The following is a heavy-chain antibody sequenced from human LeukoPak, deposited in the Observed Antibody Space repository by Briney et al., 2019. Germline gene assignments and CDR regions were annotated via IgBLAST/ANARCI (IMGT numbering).Heavy chain of an antibody. J-gene: IGHJ3*01. CDR1: GYSFTTYW. Sequence: GESLKISCQGSGYSFTTYWIGWVRQMPGKGLECMGIIWPDDSDTRYSPSFRGQVTISADKSISTAFLQWNSLKASDTAMYYCAGRRRDAFDVWGQGTMVTVSS. CDR3: AGRRRDAFDV. CDR2: IWPDDSDT. V-gene: IGHV5-51*01.